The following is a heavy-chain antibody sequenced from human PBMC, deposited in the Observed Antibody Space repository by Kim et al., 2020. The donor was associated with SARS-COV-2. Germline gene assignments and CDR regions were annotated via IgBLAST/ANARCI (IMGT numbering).Heavy chain of an antibody. D-gene: IGHD3-10*01. Sequence: GGSLRLSCAASGFTFSSYAMHWVRQAPGKGLEWVAVISYDGSNKYYADSVKGRFTISRDNSKNTLYLQMNSLRAEDTAVYYCARDPSQKSHYPPPMYYFDYWGQGTLVTVSS. J-gene: IGHJ4*02. V-gene: IGHV3-30-3*01. CDR3: ARDPSQKSHYPPPMYYFDY. CDR1: GFTFSSYA. CDR2: ISYDGSNK.